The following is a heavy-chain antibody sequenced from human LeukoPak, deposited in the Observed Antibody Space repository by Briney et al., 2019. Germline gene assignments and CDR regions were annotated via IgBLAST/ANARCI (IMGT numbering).Heavy chain of an antibody. Sequence: SGTLSLXCTVSGASISGHYWNWIRQPPGKGLEWIGYISYSGSTSYNPSLKSRVTISVDTSKNQFSLNLTSVTAADTAVYYCARVRRVRGCSGGSCYSEFDYWGQGTLVTVSS. D-gene: IGHD2-15*01. CDR2: ISYSGST. CDR1: GASISGHY. CDR3: ARVRRVRGCSGGSCYSEFDY. V-gene: IGHV4-59*11. J-gene: IGHJ4*02.